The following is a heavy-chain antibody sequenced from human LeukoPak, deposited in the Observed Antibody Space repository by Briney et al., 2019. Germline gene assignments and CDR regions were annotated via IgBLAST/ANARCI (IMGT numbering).Heavy chain of an antibody. CDR1: GGSFSGYY. V-gene: IGHV4-34*01. D-gene: IGHD3-22*01. CDR3: ARVRDTYYYDSSGQQFDY. CDR2: INHSGST. Sequence: SETLSLTCAVYGGSFSGYYWSWIRQPPGKGPEWIGEINHSGSTNYNPSLKSRVTISVDTSKNQFSLKLSSVTAADTAVYYCARVRDTYYYDSSGQQFDYWGQGTLVTVSS. J-gene: IGHJ4*02.